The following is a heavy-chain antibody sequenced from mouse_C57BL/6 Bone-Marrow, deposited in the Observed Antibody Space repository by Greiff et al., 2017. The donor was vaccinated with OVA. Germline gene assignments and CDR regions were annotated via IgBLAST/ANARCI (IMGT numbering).Heavy chain of an antibody. V-gene: IGHV3-6*01. D-gene: IGHD2-2*01. CDR2: ISYDGSN. Sequence: EVQRVESGPGLVKPSQSLSLTCSVTGYSITSGYYWNWIRQFPGNKLEWMGYISYDGSNNYNPSLKNRISITRDTSKNQFFLKLNSVTTEDTATYYCAREGYGYDEVPFAYWGQGTLVTVSA. CDR3: AREGYGYDEVPFAY. J-gene: IGHJ3*01. CDR1: GYSITSGYY.